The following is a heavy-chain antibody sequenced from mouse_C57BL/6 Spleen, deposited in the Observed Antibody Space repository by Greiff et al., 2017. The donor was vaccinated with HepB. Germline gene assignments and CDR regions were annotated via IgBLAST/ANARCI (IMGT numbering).Heavy chain of an antibody. Sequence: EVQLQQSGPELVKPGASVKISCKASGYTFTDYYMNWVKQSHGKSLEWIGDINHNNGGTSYNQKFKGKATLTVDKSSSTAYMELRSLTSEDSAVYYCARRAYWGQGTLVTVSA. CDR3: ARRAY. J-gene: IGHJ3*01. CDR1: GYTFTDYY. CDR2: INHNNGGT. V-gene: IGHV1-26*01.